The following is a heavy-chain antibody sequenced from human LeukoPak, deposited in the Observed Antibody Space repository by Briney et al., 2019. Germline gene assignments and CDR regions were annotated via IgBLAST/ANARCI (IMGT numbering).Heavy chain of an antibody. CDR3: ASVGEYSSRGFDY. V-gene: IGHV4-61*02. D-gene: IGHD6-6*01. CDR2: IYTSG. CDR1: GGSISSSSYY. J-gene: IGHJ4*02. Sequence: TSETLSLTCTVSGGSISSSSYYWGWIRQPAGKGLEWIGRIYTSGSTNTNYNPSLKSRVTMSVDTSKNQFSLKLSSVTAADTAVYYCASVGEYSSRGFDYWGQGTLVTVSS.